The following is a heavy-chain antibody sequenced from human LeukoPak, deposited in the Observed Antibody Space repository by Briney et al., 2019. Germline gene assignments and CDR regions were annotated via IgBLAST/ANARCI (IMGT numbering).Heavy chain of an antibody. CDR1: GFTFGSYW. J-gene: IGHJ6*02. CDR2: IKQDGSEK. V-gene: IGHV3-7*01. Sequence: GGSLRLSCAASGFTFGSYWMSWVRQAPGKGLEWVANIKQDGSEKYYVDSVKGRFTISRDNAKNSLYLQMNSLRAEDTAVYYCARDIPYYYYGMDVWGQGTTVTVSS. CDR3: ARDIPYYYYGMDV.